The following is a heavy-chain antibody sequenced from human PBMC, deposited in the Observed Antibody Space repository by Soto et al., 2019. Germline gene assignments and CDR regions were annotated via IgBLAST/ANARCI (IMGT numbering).Heavy chain of an antibody. V-gene: IGHV3-30*18. CDR2: ISYDGSNK. CDR3: AKEGSTYDYIWGSPAYFDY. CDR1: GFTFSSYG. D-gene: IGHD3-16*01. Sequence: GGSLRLSCAASGFTFSSYGMHWVRQAPGKGLEWVAVISYDGSNKYYADSVKGRFTISRDNSKNTLYLQMNSLRAEDTAVYYCAKEGSTYDYIWGSPAYFDYWGQGTLVTVSS. J-gene: IGHJ4*02.